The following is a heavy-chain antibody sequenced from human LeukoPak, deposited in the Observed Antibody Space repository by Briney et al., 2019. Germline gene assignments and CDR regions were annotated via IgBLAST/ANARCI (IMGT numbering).Heavy chain of an antibody. CDR2: IIPIFGTA. J-gene: IGHJ4*02. V-gene: IGHV1-69*06. CDR3: ARGTDYDILTGYHPAMYYFDY. D-gene: IGHD3-9*01. Sequence: ASVKVSCKASGGTFSSYAISWVRQAPGQGLEWMGGIIPIFGTANYARKFQGRVTITADKSTSTAYMELSSLRSEDTAVYYCARGTDYDILTGYHPAMYYFDYWGQGTLVTVPS. CDR1: GGTFSSYA.